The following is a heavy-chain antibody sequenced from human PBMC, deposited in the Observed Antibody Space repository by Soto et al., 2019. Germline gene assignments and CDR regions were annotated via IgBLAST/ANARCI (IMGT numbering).Heavy chain of an antibody. Sequence: SVKVSCKASGGTFSSYAISWVRQAPGQGLEWMGGIIPIFGTANYAQKFQGRATITADESTSTAYMELSSLRSEDTAVYYCARGTVAGTIVPFDYWGQGTLVTVSS. CDR1: GGTFSSYA. V-gene: IGHV1-69*13. CDR2: IIPIFGTA. D-gene: IGHD6-19*01. CDR3: ARGTVAGTIVPFDY. J-gene: IGHJ4*02.